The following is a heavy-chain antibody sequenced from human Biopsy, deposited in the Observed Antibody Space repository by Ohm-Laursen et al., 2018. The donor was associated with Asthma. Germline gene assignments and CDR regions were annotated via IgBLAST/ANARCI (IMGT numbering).Heavy chain of an antibody. Sequence: RESLRISCKASGYIFTSYWIGWVRQVPGKGLEWMGIIFPGDSDTIYSPSFQGQVTISADKSISTAYLQWSSLKASDTAIYYCARLAYGSGSFFDFWGQGTLVTVAS. CDR2: IFPGDSDT. V-gene: IGHV5-51*01. CDR3: ARLAYGSGSFFDF. CDR1: GYIFTSYW. D-gene: IGHD3-10*01. J-gene: IGHJ4*02.